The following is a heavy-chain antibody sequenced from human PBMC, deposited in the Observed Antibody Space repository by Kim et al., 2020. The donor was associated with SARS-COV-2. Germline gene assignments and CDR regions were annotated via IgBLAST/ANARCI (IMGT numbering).Heavy chain of an antibody. V-gene: IGHV1-69*13. J-gene: IGHJ5*02. CDR1: GGTFSSYA. CDR2: IIPIFGTA. CDR3: ASTHCSGGSCYSAGGWFDP. D-gene: IGHD2-15*01. Sequence: SVKVSCKASGGTFSSYAISWVRQAPGQGLEWMGGIIPIFGTANYAQKFQGRVTITADESTSTAYMELSSLRSEDTAVYYCASTHCSGGSCYSAGGWFDPWGQGTLVTVSS.